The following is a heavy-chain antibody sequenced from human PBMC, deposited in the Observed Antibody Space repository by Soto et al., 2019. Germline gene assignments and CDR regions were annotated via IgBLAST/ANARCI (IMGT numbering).Heavy chain of an antibody. CDR3: AAGYNENYFFDY. CDR1: GFTFRTSA. V-gene: IGHV1-58*01. D-gene: IGHD2-2*02. J-gene: IGHJ4*02. CDR2: IVVGSGDT. Sequence: VASVKVSCKASGFTFRTSAVQWVRQARGQRLEWIGWIVVGSGDTNSAQKFQERLTITRDMSTSTAYMELSSLRSEDTAVYYCAAGYNENYFFDYWGQGTLVTVSS.